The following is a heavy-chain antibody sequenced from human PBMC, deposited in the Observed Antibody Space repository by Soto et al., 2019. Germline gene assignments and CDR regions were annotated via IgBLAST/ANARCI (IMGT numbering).Heavy chain of an antibody. Sequence: GSVPVSCHASGSTFTSYYMLWVRQAPAQGLEWMGIINPSGGSTSYAQKFQGRVTMTRDTSTSTVYMELSSLRSEDTAVYYCARARILRYGSGSSDYWGQGTLVTVSS. CDR3: ARARILRYGSGSSDY. D-gene: IGHD3-10*01. V-gene: IGHV1-46*01. CDR1: GSTFTSYY. J-gene: IGHJ4*02. CDR2: INPSGGST.